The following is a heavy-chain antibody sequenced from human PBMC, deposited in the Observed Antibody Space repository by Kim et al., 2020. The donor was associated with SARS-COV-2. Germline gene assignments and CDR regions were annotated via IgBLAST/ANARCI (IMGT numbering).Heavy chain of an antibody. V-gene: IGHV3-30-3*01. J-gene: IGHJ4*02. Sequence: YDGSHKYYADSVKGRFTISRDNSKNTLYLQMNSLRAEDTAVYYCARALSDYWGQGTLVTVSS. CDR3: ARALSDY. CDR2: YDGSHK. D-gene: IGHD3-10*01.